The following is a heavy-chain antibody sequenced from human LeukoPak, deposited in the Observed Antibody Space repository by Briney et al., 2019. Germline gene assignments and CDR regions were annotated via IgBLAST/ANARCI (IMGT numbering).Heavy chain of an antibody. CDR3: ASTSYDSSGYFDY. CDR2: VYQSGST. Sequence: PSETLSLTCAVSSYSITIGYYWGWIRQPPGKGLEWIGSVYQSGSTYYNPSLKSRVTISVDTSKNQFSLKLSSVTAADTTIYYCASTSYDSSGYFDYWGQGTLVTVSS. V-gene: IGHV4-38-2*01. J-gene: IGHJ4*02. CDR1: SYSITIGYY. D-gene: IGHD3-22*01.